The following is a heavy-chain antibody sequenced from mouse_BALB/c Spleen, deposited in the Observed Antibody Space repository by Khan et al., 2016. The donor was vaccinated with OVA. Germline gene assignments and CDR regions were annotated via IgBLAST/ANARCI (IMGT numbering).Heavy chain of an antibody. CDR1: GISITTGNYR. Sequence: EVQLVESGPGLVKPSQTVSLTCTVTGISITTGNYRWSWIRQFPGNKLEWIGYIYYSGTITYNPSLTSRTTITSATSKNQFFLEMNSLTAEDTATYYCARDRGGFASYYFDYWGQGTTLTVSS. D-gene: IGHD1-1*02. V-gene: IGHV3-5*02. J-gene: IGHJ2*01. CDR2: IYYSGTI. CDR3: ARDRGGFASYYFDY.